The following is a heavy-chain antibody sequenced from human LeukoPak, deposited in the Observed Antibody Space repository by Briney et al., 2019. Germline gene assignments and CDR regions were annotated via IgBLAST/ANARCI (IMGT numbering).Heavy chain of an antibody. CDR1: GFVFSNYG. Sequence: GRSLRLSCAASGFVFSNYGMHWVRQAPGKGLEWVGRIKKKTDGGTTDYAAPVKGRFTISRDDSKNTLYLQMNSLKTEDTAVYYCTTEYYYDNSGLFDYWGQGTLVTVSS. CDR3: TTEYYYDNSGLFDY. CDR2: IKKKTDGGTT. V-gene: IGHV3-15*01. D-gene: IGHD3-22*01. J-gene: IGHJ4*02.